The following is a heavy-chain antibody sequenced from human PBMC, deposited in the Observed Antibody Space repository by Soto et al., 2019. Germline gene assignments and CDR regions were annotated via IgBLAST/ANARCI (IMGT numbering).Heavy chain of an antibody. CDR3: ARPMNYNDYLDY. D-gene: IGHD3-10*01. V-gene: IGHV1-3*01. J-gene: IGHJ4*02. CDR2: IHGNNGDT. Sequence: GASVKVSCKASGYTFTSYSMHWVRQAPGQRLEWMGWIHGNNGDTRYSQNFRGRVTITSDTSANTIYMGLGSLRSEDTAVYYCARPMNYNDYLDYWGQGTLVTVSS. CDR1: GYTFTSYS.